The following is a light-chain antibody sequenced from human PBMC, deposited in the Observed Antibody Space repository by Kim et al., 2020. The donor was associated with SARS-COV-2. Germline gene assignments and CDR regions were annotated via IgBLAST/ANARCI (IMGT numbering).Light chain of an antibody. Sequence: SVGDRVTITCQASQDISNYLNWYQQKTGKAPKLLIYDASNLETGVPSRFSGSGSGTDFTFTISSLQPEDIATYYCQQYDNLPSITFGQGTRLEIK. J-gene: IGKJ5*01. CDR2: DAS. V-gene: IGKV1-33*01. CDR1: QDISNY. CDR3: QQYDNLPSIT.